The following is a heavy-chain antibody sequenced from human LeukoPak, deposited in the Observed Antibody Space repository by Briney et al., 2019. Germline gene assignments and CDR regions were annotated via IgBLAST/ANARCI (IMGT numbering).Heavy chain of an antibody. CDR3: ANHPITMVRGVAYYDGMDV. CDR1: GFTFSSYA. CDR2: ISGSGGST. V-gene: IGHV3-23*01. J-gene: IGHJ6*02. Sequence: GGSLRLSCAASGFTFSSYAMSWVRQAPGKGLEWVSAISGSGGSTYYADSVKGRFTISRDNSKNTLYLQMNSLRAEDTAVYYCANHPITMVRGVAYYDGMDVWGQGTTVTASS. D-gene: IGHD3-10*01.